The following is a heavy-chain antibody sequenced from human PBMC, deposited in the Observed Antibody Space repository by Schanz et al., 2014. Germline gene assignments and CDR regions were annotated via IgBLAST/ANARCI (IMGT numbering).Heavy chain of an antibody. J-gene: IGHJ4*02. CDR1: GFTFSDYY. Sequence: QVQLVESGGGLVKPGGSLRLSCAASGFTFSDYYMSWIRQAPGKGLEWVALISNDGSIKYYADSVRGRFTISRDRFQNTLYLRMSSLRAEDTAVYYCARPRFDYGEVDYWGQGTLVTVSS. CDR3: ARPRFDYGEVDY. D-gene: IGHD4-17*01. CDR2: ISNDGSIK. V-gene: IGHV3-30*14.